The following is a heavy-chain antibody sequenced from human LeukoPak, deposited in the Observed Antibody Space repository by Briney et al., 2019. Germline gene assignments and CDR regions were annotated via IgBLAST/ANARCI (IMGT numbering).Heavy chain of an antibody. CDR1: GYTFTSYD. Sequence: ASVKVSCKASGYTFTSYDINWVRQATGQGLEWMGWMNPNSGNTGYAQKFQGRVTMTRNTSISTAYMELSSLRSEDTAVYYCVRVGRDGYAFDYWGQGTLVTVSS. D-gene: IGHD5-24*01. J-gene: IGHJ4*02. CDR3: VRVGRDGYAFDY. V-gene: IGHV1-8*01. CDR2: MNPNSGNT.